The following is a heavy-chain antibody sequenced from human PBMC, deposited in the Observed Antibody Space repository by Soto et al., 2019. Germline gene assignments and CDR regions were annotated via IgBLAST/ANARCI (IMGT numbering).Heavy chain of an antibody. Sequence: GGSLRLSCAASGFTFSDYYMNWVRQAPGKGLEWISYIGRTGTTKHYADSVKGRFSIFRDNAKNSVSLQMNSLRADDTAVYYCARESDYSHFDYWGQGALVTVSS. CDR3: ARESDYSHFDY. CDR2: IGRTGTTK. V-gene: IGHV3-11*01. D-gene: IGHD2-15*01. CDR1: GFTFSDYY. J-gene: IGHJ4*02.